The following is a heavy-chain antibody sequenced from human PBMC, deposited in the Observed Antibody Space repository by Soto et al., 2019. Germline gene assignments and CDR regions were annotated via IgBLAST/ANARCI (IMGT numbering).Heavy chain of an antibody. CDR2: ISSSSSYI. J-gene: IGHJ6*02. CDR3: ARDSGSSSDYYGMDV. D-gene: IGHD6-13*01. CDR1: GFTFSIYA. Sequence: VQLLESGGGLVQPGGSLRLSCAASGFTFSIYAMSWVRQAPGKGLEWVSSISSSSSYIYYADSVKGRFTISRDNAKNSLYLQMSSLRAEDTAVYYCARDSGSSSDYYGMDVWGQGTTVTVSS. V-gene: IGHV3-21*02.